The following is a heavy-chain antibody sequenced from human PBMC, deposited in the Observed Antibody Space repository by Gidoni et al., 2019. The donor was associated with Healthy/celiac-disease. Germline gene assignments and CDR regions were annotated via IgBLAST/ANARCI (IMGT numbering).Heavy chain of an antibody. CDR1: GFTFSSHG. V-gene: IGHV3-33*01. D-gene: IGHD1-7*01. CDR3: ARPWATGTTFYYYGMDV. CDR2: IWYDGSNK. Sequence: QVQLVESGGGVVQPGRSLRLSCAASGFTFSSHGMHWVRQAPGKGLAWVAVIWYDGSNKYYADSVKGRFTISRDNSKNTLYLQMNSLRAEDTAVYYCARPWATGTTFYYYGMDVWGQGTTVTVSS. J-gene: IGHJ6*02.